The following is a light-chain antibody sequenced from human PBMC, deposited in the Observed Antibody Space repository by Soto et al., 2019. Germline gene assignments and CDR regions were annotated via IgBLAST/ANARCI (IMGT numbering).Light chain of an antibody. CDR2: DAS. CDR3: QQYDNLPPYT. CDR1: QDISNY. V-gene: IGKV1-33*01. Sequence: DIQMTQSPSSLSASVGDRVTLTCRASQDISNYLNWYQQKPGKAPKLLIYDASTLETGVPSRFSGSGSGTDFTFTISSLQPEDIATYYCQQYDNLPPYTFGQGTKVDIK. J-gene: IGKJ2*01.